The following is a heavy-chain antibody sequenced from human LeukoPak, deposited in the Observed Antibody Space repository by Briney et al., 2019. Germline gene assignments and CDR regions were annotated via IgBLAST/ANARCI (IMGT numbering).Heavy chain of an antibody. Sequence: SETLSLTCAVYGGSFSGYYWSWIRQPPGRGLEWIGEINHSGSTNYNPSLKSRVTLSVDTSKNQFSLRLSPVTAADTAVYYCARAKYGDNYYYGMDVWGQGTTVTVSS. CDR3: ARAKYGDNYYYGMDV. CDR2: INHSGST. V-gene: IGHV4-34*01. J-gene: IGHJ6*02. CDR1: GGSFSGYY. D-gene: IGHD4-17*01.